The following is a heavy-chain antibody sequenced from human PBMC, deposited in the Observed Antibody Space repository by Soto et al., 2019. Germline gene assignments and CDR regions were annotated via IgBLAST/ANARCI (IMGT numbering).Heavy chain of an antibody. CDR3: ARVPRYYDSSGYPFDY. CDR2: IYYSGST. V-gene: IGHV4-59*01. Sequence: SETLSLTCTVSGGSISSYYWSWIRQPPGKGLEWIGYIYYSGSTNYNPSLKSRVTISVDTSKNQFSLKLSSVTAADTAVYYCARVPRYYDSSGYPFDYWGQGTLVTV. CDR1: GGSISSYY. J-gene: IGHJ4*02. D-gene: IGHD3-22*01.